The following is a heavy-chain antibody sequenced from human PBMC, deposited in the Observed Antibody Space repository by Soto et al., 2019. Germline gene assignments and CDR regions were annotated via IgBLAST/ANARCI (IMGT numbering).Heavy chain of an antibody. CDR3: ASAPAPYSSRWYDWLVT. Sequence: ASVKVSCKASGYTFTSYYMHWVRQAPGQGLEWMGIINPSGGSTSYAQKFQGRVTMTRDTSTSTVCMELGSLRSEETAVYYRASAPAPYSSRWYDWLVTWGQGTLVTVS. CDR1: GYTFTSYY. D-gene: IGHD6-13*01. CDR2: INPSGGST. J-gene: IGHJ4*02. V-gene: IGHV1-46*03.